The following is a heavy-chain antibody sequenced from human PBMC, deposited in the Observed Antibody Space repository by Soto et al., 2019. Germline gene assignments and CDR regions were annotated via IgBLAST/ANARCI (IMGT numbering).Heavy chain of an antibody. V-gene: IGHV3-30*18. CDR3: AKGPPAARKSNAVDI. D-gene: IGHD6-13*01. CDR1: GCTFSSYG. J-gene: IGHJ3*02. Sequence: WGTLRLSCAASGCTFSSYGMHWVRQAPGKGLEWVAVISYDGSNKYYADSVKGRFIISRDKSTNALYLKMISMRAEDTAAYYCAKGPPAARKSNAVDIWGQGTMVTVSS. CDR2: ISYDGSNK.